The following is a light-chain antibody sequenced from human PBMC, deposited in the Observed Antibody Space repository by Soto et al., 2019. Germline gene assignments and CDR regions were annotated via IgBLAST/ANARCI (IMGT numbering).Light chain of an antibody. CDR1: QGIGNS. V-gene: IGKV1-27*01. J-gene: IGKJ1*01. CDR3: QKYYSAPWT. CDR2: TAS. Sequence: DIQMTQSPSSLSASVVDRVTITCWASQGIGNSLAWYQQKPGRVPNLLMYTASTLLSGVPSRFSGSGSGTDFTLTISSLQPEDVATYYWQKYYSAPWTVGQGTQVYIK.